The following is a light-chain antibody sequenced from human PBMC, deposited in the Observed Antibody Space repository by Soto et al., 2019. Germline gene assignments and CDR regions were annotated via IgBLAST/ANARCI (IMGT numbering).Light chain of an antibody. CDR2: AAS. J-gene: IGKJ2*01. CDR1: QSIYNY. V-gene: IGKV1-39*01. Sequence: DIQMTQSPSSLSASVGDRVTITCRASQSIYNYLNWYQQKPGKAPTLLIYAASSLQSGVPSRFSGSVSGTDFTLTISSLQPEDFATYYCQQSYSTPVTFGQGTKLEIK. CDR3: QQSYSTPVT.